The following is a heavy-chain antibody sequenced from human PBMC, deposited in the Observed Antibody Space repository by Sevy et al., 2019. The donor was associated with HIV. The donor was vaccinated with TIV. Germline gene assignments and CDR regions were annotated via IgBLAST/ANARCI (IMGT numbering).Heavy chain of an antibody. CDR3: ARDQKGGYSGYGGEFDY. Sequence: GGSLRLSCAASGFTFNSYSMNWVRQAPGKGLEWVSYISSSSSTIYYADSVKGRFTISRDNAKNSLYLQMNSLRAEDTAVYYCARDQKGGYSGYGGEFDYWGQGTLVTVSS. J-gene: IGHJ4*02. V-gene: IGHV3-48*01. D-gene: IGHD5-12*01. CDR2: ISSSSSTI. CDR1: GFTFNSYS.